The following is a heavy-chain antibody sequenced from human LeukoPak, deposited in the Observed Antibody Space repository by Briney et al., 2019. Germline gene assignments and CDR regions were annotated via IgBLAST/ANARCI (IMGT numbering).Heavy chain of an antibody. CDR2: FDPEDGET. Sequence: ASVKVSCKVSGYTLTELSMHWVRQAPGRGLEWMGGFDPEDGETIYAQKFQGRVTMTEDTSTDTAYMELSSLRSEDTAVYYCATGEVAVAGTAPDYWGQGTLVTVSS. V-gene: IGHV1-24*01. J-gene: IGHJ4*02. CDR3: ATGEVAVAGTAPDY. D-gene: IGHD6-19*01. CDR1: GYTLTELS.